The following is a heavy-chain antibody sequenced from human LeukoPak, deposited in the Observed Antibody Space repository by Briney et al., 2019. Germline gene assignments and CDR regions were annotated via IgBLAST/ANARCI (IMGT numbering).Heavy chain of an antibody. J-gene: IGHJ1*01. CDR1: GGSISSSSYY. Sequence: PSETLSLTCTVSGGSISSSSYYWGWIRQPPGKGLEWIGSIYYSGSTYYNPSLKRRVTISVDTSKNQFSLKLSSVTAADTAVYYCARQSSITMIVVVITTSGYFQHWGQGTLVTVSS. D-gene: IGHD3-22*01. V-gene: IGHV4-39*01. CDR2: IYYSGST. CDR3: ARQSSITMIVVVITTSGYFQH.